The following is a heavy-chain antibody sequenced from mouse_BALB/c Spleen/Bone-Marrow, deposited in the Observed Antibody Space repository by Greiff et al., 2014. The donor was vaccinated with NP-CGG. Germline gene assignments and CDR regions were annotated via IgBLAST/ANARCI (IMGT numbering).Heavy chain of an antibody. Sequence: VQLQQPGPELVKPGASVKMSCKASGYTFTSYVMHWVKQKPGQGLEWIGYINPYNDGTKYNEKFKDKATLTSDKSSSTAYMELSSLTSEDSAVYYCAYGSSYGRVDYWGQGTSVTVSS. CDR2: INPYNDGT. J-gene: IGHJ4*01. CDR1: GYTFTSYV. V-gene: IGHV1-14*01. D-gene: IGHD1-1*01. CDR3: AYGSSYGRVDY.